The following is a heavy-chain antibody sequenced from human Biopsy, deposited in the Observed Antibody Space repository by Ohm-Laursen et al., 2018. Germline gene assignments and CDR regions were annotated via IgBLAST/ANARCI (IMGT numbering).Heavy chain of an antibody. CDR2: ITSSGDTT. J-gene: IGHJ4*02. CDR1: GFIFSTYS. Sequence: SLRLSCSASGFIFSTYSMNWVRQAPGKGLEWVSAITSSGDTTYYSDSVKGRFTISRDSSKNTLHLQMNSLRAEDTAVYYCAKDQGYYYDRSVYYYFDYWGQGTLVTVSS. CDR3: AKDQGYYYDRSVYYYFDY. D-gene: IGHD3-22*01. V-gene: IGHV3-23*01.